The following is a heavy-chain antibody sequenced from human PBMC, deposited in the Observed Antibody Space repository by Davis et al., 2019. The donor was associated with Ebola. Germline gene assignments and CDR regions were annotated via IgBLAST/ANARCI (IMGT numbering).Heavy chain of an antibody. CDR2: IYYSGST. Sequence: SETLSLTCAVSGGSISSGGYSWSWIRQPPGKGLEWIGYIYYSGSTYYNPSLKSRVTISVDTSKNQFSLKLSSVTAADTAVYYCARVGDYYDSSGYYEPLHFDYWGQGTLVTVSS. CDR3: ARVGDYYDSSGYYEPLHFDY. J-gene: IGHJ4*02. V-gene: IGHV4-30-4*07. CDR1: GGSISSGGYS. D-gene: IGHD3-22*01.